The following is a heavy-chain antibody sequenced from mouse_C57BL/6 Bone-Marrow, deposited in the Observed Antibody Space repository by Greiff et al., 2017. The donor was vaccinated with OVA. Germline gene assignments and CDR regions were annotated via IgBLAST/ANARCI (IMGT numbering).Heavy chain of an antibody. D-gene: IGHD2-3*01. V-gene: IGHV5-16*01. CDR2: INYDGSST. J-gene: IGHJ1*03. Sequence: EVMLVESEGGLVQPGSSMKLSCTASGFTFSDYYMAWVRQVPEKGLEWVANINYDGSSTYYLDSLKSGFIISRDNAKNILYLQMSSLKSEDTATYYCARAYDGYCWYFDVWGTGTTVTVSS. CDR3: ARAYDGYCWYFDV. CDR1: GFTFSDYY.